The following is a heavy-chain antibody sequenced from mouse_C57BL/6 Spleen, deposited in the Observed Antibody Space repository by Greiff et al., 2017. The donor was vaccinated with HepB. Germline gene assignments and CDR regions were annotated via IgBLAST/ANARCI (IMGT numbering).Heavy chain of an antibody. V-gene: IGHV1-39*01. J-gene: IGHJ4*01. Sequence: VQLQQSGPELVKPGASVKISCKASGYSFTDYNMNWVKQSNGKSLEWIGVINPNYGTTSYNQKFKGKATLTVDQSSSTAYMQLNSLTSEDSAVYYFARSAYYSNDGAMDYWSQGTSVTVSS. CDR1: GYSFTDYN. CDR2: INPNYGTT. D-gene: IGHD2-5*01. CDR3: ARSAYYSNDGAMDY.